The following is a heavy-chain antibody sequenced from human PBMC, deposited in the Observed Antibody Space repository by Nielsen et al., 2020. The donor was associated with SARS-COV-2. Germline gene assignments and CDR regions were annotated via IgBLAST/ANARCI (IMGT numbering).Heavy chain of an antibody. V-gene: IGHV3-23*01. Sequence: GESLKISCGTSGVTITYDDMNGVRQAPGKGLEWVSGFSASGYSTYYAESVKGRFTISRDNSKNTLYLQMNSLRAEDTAVYYCAKGRIAAAGVPRYFQHWGQGTLVTVSS. CDR3: AKGRIAAAGVPRYFQH. D-gene: IGHD6-13*01. J-gene: IGHJ1*01. CDR2: FSASGYST. CDR1: GVTITYDD.